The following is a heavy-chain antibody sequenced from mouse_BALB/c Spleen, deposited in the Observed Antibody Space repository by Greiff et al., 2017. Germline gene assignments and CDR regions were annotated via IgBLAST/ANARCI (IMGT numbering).Heavy chain of an antibody. D-gene: IGHD1-1*01. J-gene: IGHJ4*01. CDR2: INPYNGAT. Sequence: VQLQQSGPELVKPGASVKISCKASGYSFTGYYMHWVKQSHVKSLEWIGRINPYNGATSYNQNFKDKASLTVDKSSSTAYMELLSLTSEDSAVYYCARDYYGSSYVYAMDYWGQGTSVTVSS. CDR1: GYSFTGYY. V-gene: IGHV1-31*01. CDR3: ARDYYGSSYVYAMDY.